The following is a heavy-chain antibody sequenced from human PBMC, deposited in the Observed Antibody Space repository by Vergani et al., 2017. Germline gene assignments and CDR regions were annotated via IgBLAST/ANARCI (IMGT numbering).Heavy chain of an antibody. J-gene: IGHJ6*02. CDR3: ARDPMRGYYCSGGSCYPYGMDV. CDR2: INPNSGGT. V-gene: IGHV1-2*02. D-gene: IGHD2-15*01. Sequence: QVQLVQSWAEVKKPGASVKVSCKASGYTFTGYYMHWVRQAPGQGLEWMGWINPNSGGTNYAQKFQGRVTMTRDTTISTAYMELSRLRSDDTAVYYCARDPMRGYYCSGGSCYPYGMDVWGQGTTVTVSS. CDR1: GYTFTGYY.